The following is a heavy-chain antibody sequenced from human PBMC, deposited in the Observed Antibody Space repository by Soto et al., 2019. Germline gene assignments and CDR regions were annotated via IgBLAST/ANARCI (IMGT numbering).Heavy chain of an antibody. CDR2: IIPILGIA. CDR3: ARDGGGVVVPAADWYFDL. CDR1: GGTFSSYT. D-gene: IGHD2-2*01. Sequence: QVQLVQSGAEVKKPGSSVKVSCKASGGTFSSYTISWVRQAPGQGLEWMGRIIPILGIANYAQKFQGRVKINEDKSTSTTYMEVTTLRSEDAVVYLCARDGGGVVVPAADWYFDLWGRGTLVTVSS. V-gene: IGHV1-69*02. J-gene: IGHJ2*01.